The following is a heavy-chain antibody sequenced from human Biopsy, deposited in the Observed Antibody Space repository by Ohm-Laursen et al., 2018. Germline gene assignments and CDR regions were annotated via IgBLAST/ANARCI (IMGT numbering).Heavy chain of an antibody. V-gene: IGHV1-24*01. D-gene: IGHD1-1*01. CDR2: FAPENGKT. CDR3: AADINVWNVNY. Sequence: ASVKVSCKVSGCTLTALSMHWVRQAPGRGLEWMGGFAPENGKTIYAQKFQGRITMTEDTSTGTAYMELSSLRSEDTAVYYCAADINVWNVNYWGQGTQVTVSS. CDR1: GCTLTALS. J-gene: IGHJ4*02.